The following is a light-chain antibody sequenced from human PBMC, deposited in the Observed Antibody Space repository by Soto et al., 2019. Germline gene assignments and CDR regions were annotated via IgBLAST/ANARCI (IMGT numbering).Light chain of an antibody. CDR3: QQRSNPGT. Sequence: EIELTQSPATLSLSPGERATLSCRASQSVSSYLAWYQQKPGQAPRLLIYDASNRATGIPARFSGSGSGTDFTLTISSLEPEDFAVYYCQQRSNPGTFGQGTKV. CDR1: QSVSSY. J-gene: IGKJ1*01. CDR2: DAS. V-gene: IGKV3-11*01.